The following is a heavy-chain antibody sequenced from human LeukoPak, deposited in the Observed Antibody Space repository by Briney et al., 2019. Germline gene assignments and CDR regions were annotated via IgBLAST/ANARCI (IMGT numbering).Heavy chain of an antibody. J-gene: IGHJ2*01. D-gene: IGHD4-17*01. V-gene: IGHV4-39*07. CDR3: ARDGDGDLTSYWYFDL. Sequence: SETLSLTCTVSSGSISTSNYYWGWVRQPPGKALEWIGNIFYSGSTYYNPSLKSRVTISIDLSNNHFSLKLRTVTAADTAVYYCARDGDGDLTSYWYFDLWGRGTLVTVSS. CDR2: IFYSGST. CDR1: SGSISTSNYY.